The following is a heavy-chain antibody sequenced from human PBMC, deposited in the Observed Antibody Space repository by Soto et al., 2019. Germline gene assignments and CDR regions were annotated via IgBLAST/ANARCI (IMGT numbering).Heavy chain of an antibody. CDR2: MNPNSGNT. V-gene: IGHV1-8*01. Sequence: ASVKVSCKASGYTFTSYDINWVRQATGQGLEWMGWMNPNSGNTGYAQKFQGRVTMTRNTSISTAYMELSSLRSEDTAVYYCARTSDRGYSGYFDAFDIWGQGTMVTVSS. D-gene: IGHD5-12*01. CDR3: ARTSDRGYSGYFDAFDI. J-gene: IGHJ3*02. CDR1: GYTFTSYD.